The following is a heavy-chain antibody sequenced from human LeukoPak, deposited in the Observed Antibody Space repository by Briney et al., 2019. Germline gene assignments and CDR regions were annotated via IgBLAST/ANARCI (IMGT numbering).Heavy chain of an antibody. V-gene: IGHV3-33*01. CDR2: LLYDGNTK. Sequence: PGGSLRLSCAASGFSLSNYGMHSVRQAPGKGLEWVAALLYDGNTKHYADSVKGRFTISRDISKNTFYLQMNSLTAEDTAVYYCARDHRPEIQYYYMDVWGKGTTVAVSS. CDR3: ARDHRPEIQYYYMDV. D-gene: IGHD1-14*01. J-gene: IGHJ6*03. CDR1: GFSLSNYG.